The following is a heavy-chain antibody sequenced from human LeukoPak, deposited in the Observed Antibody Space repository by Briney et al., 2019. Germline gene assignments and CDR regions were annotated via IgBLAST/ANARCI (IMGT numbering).Heavy chain of an antibody. CDR2: ISYDGSIT. Sequence: SGGSLRLSCAVSGFTFNNFAMHWFRQAPGKRLEWVTFISYDGSITYYAESVKGRFTFSRDNSKNTVDLQMNSLRPDDTAVYYCARDQGRGLLRTPTTYCAFWGQGTLVTVSS. D-gene: IGHD1-26*01. V-gene: IGHV3-30-3*01. CDR1: GFTFNNFA. CDR3: ARDQGRGLLRTPTTYCAF. J-gene: IGHJ4*02.